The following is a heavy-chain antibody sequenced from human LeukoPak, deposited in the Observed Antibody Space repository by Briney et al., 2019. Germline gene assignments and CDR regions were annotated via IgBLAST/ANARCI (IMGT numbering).Heavy chain of an antibody. J-gene: IGHJ4*02. V-gene: IGHV3-48*03. CDR1: GFTFSSYE. D-gene: IGHD5-18*01. CDR2: ISSSGSTI. CDR3: AREDTAMVIPFDH. Sequence: GGSLRLSCAASGFTFSSYEMNWVRQAPGKGLEWVSYISSSGSTIYYADSVKGRFTISRDNAKNSLYLQMNSLRAEDTAVYYCAREDTAMVIPFDHWGQGTLVTVCS.